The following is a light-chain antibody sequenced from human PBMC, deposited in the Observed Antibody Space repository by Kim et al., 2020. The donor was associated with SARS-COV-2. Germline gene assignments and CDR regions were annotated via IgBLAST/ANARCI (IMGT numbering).Light chain of an antibody. Sequence: QSALTQPASVSGSPGQSITISCTGTSSDVGGYNYVSWYQQHPGKAPKLMIYDFTKRPSGVSNRFSGSKSGNTASLTISGLQAEDESDYYCSSYARSNTYVFGTGTKVTVL. J-gene: IGLJ1*01. CDR3: SSYARSNTYV. V-gene: IGLV2-14*03. CDR1: SSDVGGYNY. CDR2: DFT.